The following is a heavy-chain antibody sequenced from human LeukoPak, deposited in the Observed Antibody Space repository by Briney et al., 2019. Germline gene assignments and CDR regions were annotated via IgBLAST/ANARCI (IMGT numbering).Heavy chain of an antibody. CDR3: VNSYRDGYNVDY. Sequence: GGSLRLSCAASGFTFSSYGMHGGRQAPGKGLEWVAVISYDGSNKYYADSVKGRFTISRDNSKNTLYLQMNSLGAEDTGGYYCVNSYRDGYNVDYWGQGTLVTVSS. CDR2: ISYDGSNK. V-gene: IGHV3-30*03. CDR1: GFTFSSYG. J-gene: IGHJ4*02. D-gene: IGHD5-24*01.